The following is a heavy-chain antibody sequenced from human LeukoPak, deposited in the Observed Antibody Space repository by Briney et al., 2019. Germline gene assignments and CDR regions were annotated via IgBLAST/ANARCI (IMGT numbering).Heavy chain of an antibody. CDR3: AKDIRSYYDSSGTFDY. J-gene: IGHJ4*02. V-gene: IGHV3-9*01. CDR1: GFTFDDYA. Sequence: GRSLRLSCAASGFTFDDYAMHWVRQAPGKGLEWVSGISWNSGSIGYADSVKGRFTISRDNAKNSLYLQMNSLRAEDTALYYCAKDIRSYYDSSGTFDYWGQGTLVTVSS. CDR2: ISWNSGSI. D-gene: IGHD3-22*01.